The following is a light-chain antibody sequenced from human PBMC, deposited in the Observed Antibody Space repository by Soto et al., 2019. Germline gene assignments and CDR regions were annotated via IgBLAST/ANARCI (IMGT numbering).Light chain of an antibody. J-gene: IGKJ1*01. Sequence: EIVLTQSPGTLSLSPGERATLSCRASQSVSSSYLAWYQQKPGQAPRLLIYGTSTRATGIPDRFSGSGSGTDFTLPISSLEPEDFAVYYCHQYDKSPWTFGRGTKVEIK. CDR3: HQYDKSPWT. CDR1: QSVSSSY. V-gene: IGKV3-20*01. CDR2: GTS.